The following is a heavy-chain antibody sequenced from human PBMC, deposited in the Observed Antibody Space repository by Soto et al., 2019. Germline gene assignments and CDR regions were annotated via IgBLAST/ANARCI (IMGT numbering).Heavy chain of an antibody. CDR3: AKDLSPLYYYYGMDV. V-gene: IGHV3-23*01. Sequence: EVQLLESGGGLVQPGGSLRLSCAASGFTTSSYAMSWVRQAPGKGLEWVSAISGSGGSTYYADSVKGRFTISRDNSKNTLYLQMISLRAEDTAVYYCAKDLSPLYYYYGMDVWGQGTTVTVSS. CDR1: GFTTSSYA. J-gene: IGHJ6*02. CDR2: ISGSGGST.